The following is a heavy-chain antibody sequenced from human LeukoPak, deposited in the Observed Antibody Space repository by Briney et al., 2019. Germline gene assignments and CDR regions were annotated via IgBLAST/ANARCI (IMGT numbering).Heavy chain of an antibody. CDR3: ARACSGGSCYLLGYYYYGMDV. J-gene: IGHJ6*02. V-gene: IGHV1-18*01. CDR2: ISAYNGNT. Sequence: GASEKVSCKASGYTFTSYGISWVRQAPGQGLEWMGWISAYNGNTNYAQKLQGRVTMTTDTSTSTAYMELRSLRSDDTAVYYCARACSGGSCYLLGYYYYGMDVWGQGTTVTVSS. CDR1: GYTFTSYG. D-gene: IGHD2-15*01.